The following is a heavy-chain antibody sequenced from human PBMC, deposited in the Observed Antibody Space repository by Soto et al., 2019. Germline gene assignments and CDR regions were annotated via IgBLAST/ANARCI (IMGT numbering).Heavy chain of an antibody. J-gene: IGHJ3*02. D-gene: IGHD3-22*01. CDR2: IYHSGST. CDR3: ARSLINYYDSSGYPKDYAFDI. CDR1: GGSISSGGYS. Sequence: SETLSLTCAVSGGSISSGGYSWSWIRQPPEKGLEWIGYIYHSGSTYYNPSLKSRVTISVDRSKNQFSLKLSSVTAADTAVYYCARSLINYYDSSGYPKDYAFDIWGQGTMATVSS. V-gene: IGHV4-30-2*01.